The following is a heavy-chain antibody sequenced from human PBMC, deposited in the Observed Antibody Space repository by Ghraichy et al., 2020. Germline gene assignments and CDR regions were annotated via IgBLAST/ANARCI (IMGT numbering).Heavy chain of an antibody. CDR2: IFSSDGK. CDR3: ARALDDVFDV. V-gene: IGHV2-26*01. J-gene: IGHJ3*01. CDR1: GFSLSDVTMG. Sequence: SGPTLVKPTETLTLTCTVSGFSLSDVTMGVSWIRQPPGKALEWLAHIFSSDGKTYNTSLRSRLAISRDTSKSQVVLTVINVDPVDTGVYYCARALDDVFDVWGHGTLVTVSS.